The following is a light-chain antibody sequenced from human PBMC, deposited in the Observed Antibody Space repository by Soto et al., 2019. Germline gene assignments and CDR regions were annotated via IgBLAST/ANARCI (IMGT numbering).Light chain of an antibody. CDR3: SSYRGSSTPFV. V-gene: IGLV2-14*01. Sequence: QSVLTQPASVSGSPGQSITISCTGSSSDVGGYNYVSWYRQHPGKAPQLMIFEVSNRPSGVSHRFSGSQSGNTASLTISGLQAEDEADYYCSSYRGSSTPFVFGCGTKLTVL. CDR1: SSDVGGYNY. J-gene: IGLJ1*01. CDR2: EVS.